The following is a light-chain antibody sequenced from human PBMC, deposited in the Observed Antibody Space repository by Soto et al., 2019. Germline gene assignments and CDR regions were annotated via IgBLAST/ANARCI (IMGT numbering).Light chain of an antibody. Sequence: EIVMTQSPASLSVSPGERATLSCRASQSVITNLAWYQQKSAQAPRLLIYGASTRATGIPARFSGSGSGTEFTLTISSLQSEDSAIYYCQQYDDWPSTFGQGTNLEIK. V-gene: IGKV3-15*01. J-gene: IGKJ2*01. CDR1: QSVITN. CDR2: GAS. CDR3: QQYDDWPST.